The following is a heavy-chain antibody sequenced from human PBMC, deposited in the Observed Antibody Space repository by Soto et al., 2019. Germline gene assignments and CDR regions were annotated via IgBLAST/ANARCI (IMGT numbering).Heavy chain of an antibody. CDR3: ARRKTFSLYYFDY. V-gene: IGHV4-34*01. CDR1: GGSFSGYY. D-gene: IGHD3-16*01. Sequence: QVQIQQWGAGLLKPSETLSLTCVVYGGSFSGYYWSWIRQSPGRGLEWIGEINHSGNSNYNPSLKSRITMSVDTPKNQFSLELSSVTAADTALYYCARRKTFSLYYFDYWGQGTLVTVSS. J-gene: IGHJ4*02. CDR2: INHSGNS.